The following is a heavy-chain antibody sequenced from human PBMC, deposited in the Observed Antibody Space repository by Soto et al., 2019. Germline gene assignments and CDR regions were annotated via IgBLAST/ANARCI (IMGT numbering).Heavy chain of an antibody. D-gene: IGHD2-15*01. Sequence: PGGSLRLSCAASGFTFSTYAMHWVRQAPGKGLEWVAVISYDGSNKHYADSVKGRFTISRDNSKNTLYLQMNSLRAEDTAVYYCARPPVIGIVVPPDYWGQGALVTVSS. CDR3: ARPPVIGIVVPPDY. V-gene: IGHV3-30*04. CDR1: GFTFSTYA. CDR2: ISYDGSNK. J-gene: IGHJ4*02.